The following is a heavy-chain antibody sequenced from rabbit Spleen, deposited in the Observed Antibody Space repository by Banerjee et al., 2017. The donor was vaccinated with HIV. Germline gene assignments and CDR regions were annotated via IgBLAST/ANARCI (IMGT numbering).Heavy chain of an antibody. CDR1: GFDFSNYG. D-gene: IGHD1-1*01. CDR2: IHAGSNGFT. Sequence: QEQLVESGGGLVQPGGSLKLSCKASGFDFSNYGVSWVRQAPGKGLEWIACIHAGSNGFTYFASWAKGRFTISKTSSTTVTLQMTSLTAADTATYFCAREDVGGSVSLWGPGTLVTVS. CDR3: AREDVGGSVSL. V-gene: IGHV1S45*01. J-gene: IGHJ4*01.